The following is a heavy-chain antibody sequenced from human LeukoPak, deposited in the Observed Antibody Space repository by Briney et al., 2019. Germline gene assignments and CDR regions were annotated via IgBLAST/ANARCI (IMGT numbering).Heavy chain of an antibody. CDR2: IYSGGST. CDR3: ARLRRDGYNSNAPYYFDY. CDR1: GFTFSSYG. D-gene: IGHD5-24*01. V-gene: IGHV3-NL1*01. Sequence: GGSLRLSCAASGFTFSSYGMHWVRQAPGKGLEWVSVIYSGGSTYYADSVKGRFTISRDNSKNTLYLQMNSLRAEDTAVHYCARLRRDGYNSNAPYYFDYWGQGTLVTVSS. J-gene: IGHJ4*02.